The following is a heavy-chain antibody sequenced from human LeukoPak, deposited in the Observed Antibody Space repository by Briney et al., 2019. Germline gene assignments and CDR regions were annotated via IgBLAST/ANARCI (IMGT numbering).Heavy chain of an antibody. D-gene: IGHD3-3*01. Sequence: SETLSLTCTVSGGSISSGDYYWSWIRQPPGKGLEWIGYIYYSGSTYYNPSLKSRVTISVDTSKNQFSLKLSSVTAADTAVYYCARSDFWSGYYAYYYYYMDVWGKGTAVTVSS. CDR3: ARSDFWSGYYAYYYYYMDV. J-gene: IGHJ6*03. V-gene: IGHV4-30-4*08. CDR2: IYYSGST. CDR1: GGSISSGDYY.